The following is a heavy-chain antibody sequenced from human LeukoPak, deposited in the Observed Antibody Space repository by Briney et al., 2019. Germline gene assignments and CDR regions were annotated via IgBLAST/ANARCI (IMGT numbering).Heavy chain of an antibody. Sequence: GGSLRLSCAASGFTFTTYAMSWVRQAPGKGLEWVSAMSGSGGSTYYAASVQGRFTISRDNSKNTLYLQMSSLRAEDTAVYYCAKDRSCSSVSCYAGDWGQGTLVTVSS. J-gene: IGHJ4*02. CDR1: GFTFTTYA. CDR3: AKDRSCSSVSCYAGD. D-gene: IGHD2-2*01. V-gene: IGHV3-23*01. CDR2: MSGSGGST.